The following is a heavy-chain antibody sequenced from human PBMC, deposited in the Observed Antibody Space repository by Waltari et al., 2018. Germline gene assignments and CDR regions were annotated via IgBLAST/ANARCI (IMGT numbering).Heavy chain of an antibody. D-gene: IGHD6-13*01. CDR3: ARVTVIAAAGTDY. CDR1: GYTFTGYY. V-gene: IGHV1-2*02. CDR2: INPNSGGT. J-gene: IGHJ4*02. Sequence: QVQLVQSGAEVKKPGASVKVSCKASGYTFTGYYLHWVRQAPGQGLEWMGWINPNSGGTNYAQKFQGRVTMTRDTSISTAYMELSRLRSDDTAVYYGARVTVIAAAGTDYWGQGTLVTVSS.